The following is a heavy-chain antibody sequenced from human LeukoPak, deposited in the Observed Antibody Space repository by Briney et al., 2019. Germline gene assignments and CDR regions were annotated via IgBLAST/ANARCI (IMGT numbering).Heavy chain of an antibody. D-gene: IGHD3-3*01. CDR1: GFTFSSYA. V-gene: IGHV3-23*01. J-gene: IGHJ4*02. Sequence: GGSLRLSCAASGFTFSSYAMSWVRQAPGKGLEWVSSISDSGGNTKYADSVKGRFTISRDNSKNTLYLQMNSLRAEDTAVYYCAKDRPITIFGGGFDYWGQGTLVTVSS. CDR2: ISDSGGNT. CDR3: AKDRPITIFGGGFDY.